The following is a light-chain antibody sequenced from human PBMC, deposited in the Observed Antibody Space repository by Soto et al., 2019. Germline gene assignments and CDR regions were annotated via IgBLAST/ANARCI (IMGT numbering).Light chain of an antibody. CDR2: EVS. CDR3: SSYADRNII. V-gene: IGLV2-8*01. J-gene: IGLJ2*01. Sequence: QSVLTQPPSASGSPGQSVTISCTGTSSDVGGYNYVSWYQQHPGKAPKVMIYEVSRRPSGVPDRFSGSKSGNTASLTVSGLQAEDEADYYCSSYADRNIIFGGGTKLTVL. CDR1: SSDVGGYNY.